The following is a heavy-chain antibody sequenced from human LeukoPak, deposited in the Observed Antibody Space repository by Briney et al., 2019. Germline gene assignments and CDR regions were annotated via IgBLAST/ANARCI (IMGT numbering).Heavy chain of an antibody. Sequence: SETLSLTCTVSGGPISSGGYYWSWIRQHPGKGLEWIGYIYYSGSTYYNPSLKSRVTISVDTSKNQFSLKLSSVTAADTAVYYCARVGRYYYFDYWGQGTLVTVSS. D-gene: IGHD1-14*01. CDR3: ARVGRYYYFDY. J-gene: IGHJ4*02. CDR1: GGPISSGGYY. V-gene: IGHV4-31*03. CDR2: IYYSGST.